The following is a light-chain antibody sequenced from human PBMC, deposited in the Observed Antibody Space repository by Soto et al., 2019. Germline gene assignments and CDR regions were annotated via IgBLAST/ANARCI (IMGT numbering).Light chain of an antibody. J-gene: IGLJ2*01. CDR1: SSDIGSYNL. CDR2: EVS. Sequence: QSVLTQPASVSGSPGQSITISCTGTSSDIGSYNLVSWYRQHPGKAPNLMIYEVSKRPSGVSNRFSGSKSGNTASLTISGLQAEDEADYYCCSYAGGKEIFGGGTQLTVL. CDR3: CSYAGGKEI. V-gene: IGLV2-23*02.